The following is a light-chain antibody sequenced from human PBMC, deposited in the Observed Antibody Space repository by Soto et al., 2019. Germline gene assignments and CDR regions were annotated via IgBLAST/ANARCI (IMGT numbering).Light chain of an antibody. Sequence: EIVMTQSPATLSVSPGDRATISCRASQSVNTDLAWYQQKPGQAPRLLIYGASTRAAGIPARFSGSGSGTEFTLTISSLQSADVSGYYCQQYNKCPPRTFGQGTRVEIK. J-gene: IGKJ1*01. CDR3: QQYNKCPPRT. CDR1: QSVNTD. CDR2: GAS. V-gene: IGKV3-15*01.